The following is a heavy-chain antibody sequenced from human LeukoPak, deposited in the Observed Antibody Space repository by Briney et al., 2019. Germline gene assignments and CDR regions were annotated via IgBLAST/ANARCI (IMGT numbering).Heavy chain of an antibody. D-gene: IGHD3-22*01. V-gene: IGHV3-21*01. CDR2: ISSSSSYI. CDR3: ARDPGDSSGYYLGDAFDI. CDR1: GFTFSSYS. Sequence: PGGSLRLSCAASGFTFSSYSMNWVRQAPGKGLEWVSSISSSSSYIYYADSVKGRFTISRDNAKNSLYLQMNSLRAEDTAVYYCARDPGDSSGYYLGDAFDIWGQGTMVTVSS. J-gene: IGHJ3*02.